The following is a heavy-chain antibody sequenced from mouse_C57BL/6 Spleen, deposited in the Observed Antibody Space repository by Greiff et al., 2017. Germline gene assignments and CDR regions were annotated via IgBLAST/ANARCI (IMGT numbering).Heavy chain of an antibody. CDR1: GYTFTDYN. V-gene: IGHV1-18*01. CDR3: AREYSSSYGWFAY. CDR2: INPNNGGT. J-gene: IGHJ3*01. D-gene: IGHD1-1*01. Sequence: VQLQQSGPELVKPGASVKIPCKASGYTFTDYNMDWVKQSHGQSLEWIGDINPNNGGTIYNQKFKGKATLTVDKSSSTAYMELRSLTSEDTAVYYCAREYSSSYGWFAYWGQGTLVTVSA.